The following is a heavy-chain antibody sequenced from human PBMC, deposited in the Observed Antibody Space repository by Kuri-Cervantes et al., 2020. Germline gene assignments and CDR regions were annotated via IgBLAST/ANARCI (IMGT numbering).Heavy chain of an antibody. V-gene: IGHV3-23*01. CDR3: AKDLWSLREIVATNLFDY. CDR1: GFTFSSYA. D-gene: IGHD5-12*01. J-gene: IGHJ4*02. Sequence: GESLKISRAASGFTFSSYAMSWVRQAPGKGLEWVSAISGSGGSTYYVDSVKGRFTIPRDNSKNTLYLQMNSLRAEDTAVYYCAKDLWSLREIVATNLFDYWGQGTLVTVSS. CDR2: ISGSGGST.